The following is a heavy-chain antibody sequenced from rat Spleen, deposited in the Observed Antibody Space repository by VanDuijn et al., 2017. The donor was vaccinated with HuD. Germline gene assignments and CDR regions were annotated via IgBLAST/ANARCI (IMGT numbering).Heavy chain of an antibody. V-gene: IGHV5-31*01. J-gene: IGHJ2*01. CDR2: IPKTGDNT. CDR3: TRGEGTTDY. CDR1: GFTFNNYW. Sequence: EVQLVESGGGLVQPGGSLKLSCVASGFTFNNYWMTWIRQAPGKGLEWVASIPKTGDNTYYPYSVKGRFTIYRDNAKTTLYLQMNSLRSEDTATYYCTRGEGTTDYWGQGVMVTVSS. D-gene: IGHD1-5*01.